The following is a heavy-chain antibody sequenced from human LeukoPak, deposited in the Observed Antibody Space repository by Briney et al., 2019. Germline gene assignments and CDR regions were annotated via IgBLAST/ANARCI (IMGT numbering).Heavy chain of an antibody. CDR1: GGSISSSSYY. J-gene: IGHJ4*02. Sequence: NPSETLSLTCTVSGGSISSSSYYWGWIRQPPGKGLEWIGSIYYSGSTYYNPSLKSRVTISVDTSKNQFSLKLSSVTAADTAVYYCARGRQRGPLDYWGQGTLVTVSS. CDR2: IYYSGST. V-gene: IGHV4-39*07. CDR3: ARGRQRGPLDY. D-gene: IGHD3-10*01.